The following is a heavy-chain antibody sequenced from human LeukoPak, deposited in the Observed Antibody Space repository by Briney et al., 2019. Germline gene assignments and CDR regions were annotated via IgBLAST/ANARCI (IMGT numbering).Heavy chain of an antibody. J-gene: IGHJ4*02. CDR3: ARDSSYGYERDY. CDR1: GFTFSSYA. Sequence: GGSLRLSCAASGFTFSSYAMSWVRQAPGKGLEWVSAISGSGGSTYYADSVKGRFTISRDNSKNTLYLQMNSLRAEDTAVYYCARDSSYGYERDYWGQGTLVTVSS. V-gene: IGHV3-23*01. D-gene: IGHD5-18*01. CDR2: ISGSGGST.